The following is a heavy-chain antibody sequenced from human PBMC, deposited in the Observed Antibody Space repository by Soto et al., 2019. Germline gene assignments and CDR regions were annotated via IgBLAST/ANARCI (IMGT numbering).Heavy chain of an antibody. J-gene: IGHJ4*02. V-gene: IGHV3-23*01. CDR1: AFTFSNYA. Sequence: PGGSLRLSCAVSAFTFSNYAMAWVRQAPGKGLEWVSSIAGSGGDISYADSVKGRFTISRDNSKSTLFLQMDSLRAEDTAIYYCAKKYYGTYPFDYWGQGTLVTVS. D-gene: IGHD1-26*01. CDR3: AKKYYGTYPFDY. CDR2: IAGSGGDI.